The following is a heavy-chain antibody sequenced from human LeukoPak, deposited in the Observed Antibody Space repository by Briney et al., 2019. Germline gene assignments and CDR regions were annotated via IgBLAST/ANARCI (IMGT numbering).Heavy chain of an antibody. J-gene: IGHJ6*03. CDR1: GGSISSGSYY. Sequence: NPSQTLSLTCTVSGGSISSGSYYWSWIRQPAGKELEWIGRIYTSGSTNYNPSLKSRVTMSVDTSKNQFSLKLSSVTAADTAVYYCARVGSYGYDYYYYMDVWGKGTTVTVSS. V-gene: IGHV4-61*02. D-gene: IGHD5-18*01. CDR2: IYTSGST. CDR3: ARVGSYGYDYYYYMDV.